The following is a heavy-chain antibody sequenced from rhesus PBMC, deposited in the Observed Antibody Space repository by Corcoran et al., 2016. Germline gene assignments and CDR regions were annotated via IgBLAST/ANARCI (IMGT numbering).Heavy chain of an antibody. CDR2: IYGSGSST. CDR3: ASGDEYSYY. Sequence: QLQLQESGPGLVKPSETLSVTCAVSGGSISSSYWSWIRQAPGKGLEWIGYIYGSGSSTNYNPSLKSRVTLSVDTSKNQLSLKLSSVTAADTAVYYCASGDEYSYYWGQGVLVTVSS. V-gene: IGHV4-169*02. CDR1: GGSISSSY. J-gene: IGHJ4*01. D-gene: IGHD2-33*01.